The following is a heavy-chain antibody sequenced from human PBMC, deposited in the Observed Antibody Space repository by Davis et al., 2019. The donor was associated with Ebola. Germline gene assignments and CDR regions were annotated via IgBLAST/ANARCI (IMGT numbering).Heavy chain of an antibody. CDR1: GFTFSSYW. D-gene: IGHD5-18*01. Sequence: GESLKISCAASGFTFSSYWMSWVRQAPGKGLEWVANINQDGSEKYYVDSVKGRFTISRDNAENSLSLQMDSLRAEDTAVYYCARAVVDTAMLNYWGQGTLVTVSS. CDR3: ARAVVDTAMLNY. V-gene: IGHV3-7*01. J-gene: IGHJ4*02. CDR2: INQDGSEK.